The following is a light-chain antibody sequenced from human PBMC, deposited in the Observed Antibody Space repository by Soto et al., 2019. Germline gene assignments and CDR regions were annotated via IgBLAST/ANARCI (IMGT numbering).Light chain of an antibody. CDR1: QSVGSY. V-gene: IGKV3-11*01. CDR2: DAS. J-gene: IGKJ4*01. CDR3: QQRSNRPPGLT. Sequence: EIVLTQYPATLSLSPGERATLSCMASQSVGSYLAWYQQKPGQAPRLLIYDASKNATGIPARFSGSGSGTDFTLTISSLEPEDFAVYYCQQRSNRPPGLTFGGGTKVEIK.